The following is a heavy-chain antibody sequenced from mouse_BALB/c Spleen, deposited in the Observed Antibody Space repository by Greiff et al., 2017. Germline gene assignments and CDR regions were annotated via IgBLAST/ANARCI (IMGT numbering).Heavy chain of an antibody. CDR2: ILPGSGST. V-gene: IGHV1-9*01. D-gene: IGHD1-2*01. Sequence: QVQLKESGAELMKPGASVKISCKATGYTFSSYWIEWVKQRPGHGLEWIGEILPGSGSTNYNEKFKGKATFTADTSSNTAYMQLSSLTSEDSAVYYCARRITTAPYYFDYWGQGTTLTVSS. CDR3: ARRITTAPYYFDY. J-gene: IGHJ2*01. CDR1: GYTFSSYW.